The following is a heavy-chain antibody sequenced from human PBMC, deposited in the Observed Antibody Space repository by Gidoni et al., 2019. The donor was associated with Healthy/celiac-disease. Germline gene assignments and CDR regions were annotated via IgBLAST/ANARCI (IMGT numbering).Heavy chain of an antibody. V-gene: IGHV4-31*03. Sequence: QVQLQESGPGLVKPSQTLSLTCTVSGGSISRGGYYWSWIRQHPGKGLEWIGYIYYSGSTYYNPSLKSRVTISVDTSKNQFSLKLSSVTAADTAVYYCARDPGGSGWRRGWFDPWGQGTLVTVSS. CDR1: GGSISRGGYY. CDR3: ARDPGGSGWRRGWFDP. J-gene: IGHJ5*02. D-gene: IGHD6-19*01. CDR2: IYYSGST.